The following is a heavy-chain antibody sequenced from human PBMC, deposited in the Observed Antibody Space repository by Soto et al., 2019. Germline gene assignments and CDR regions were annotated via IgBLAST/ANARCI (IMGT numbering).Heavy chain of an antibody. D-gene: IGHD2-15*01. CDR2: IYWDDDE. CDR1: GFSLSSSGVG. Sequence: QITLKESGPTLVKPTQTLTLTCTFSGFSLSSSGVGVGWIRQPPGKALEWLTLIYWDDDERYSPSLKSRLTITKNTSKIQVVLTVTNMDPVDTATYFCAHKGGRGAAMDVWGQGTTVTVSS. CDR3: AHKGGRGAAMDV. V-gene: IGHV2-5*02. J-gene: IGHJ6*02.